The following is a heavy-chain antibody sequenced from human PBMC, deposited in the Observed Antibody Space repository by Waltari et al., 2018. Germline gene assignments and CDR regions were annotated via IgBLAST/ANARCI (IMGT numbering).Heavy chain of an antibody. CDR3: AREMNPRAPYFDL. V-gene: IGHV4-31*03. J-gene: IGHJ4*02. Sequence: QVQLQESGPGLVRPSQTLSLTCTVSGGSISRGSYYWSWIRQHPGKGLEWIGYSHHSGGPLYNPALESRVSIGVDTSKNQFSLKVSSVTAADTAVYYCAREMNPRAPYFDLWGQGALVTVSS. CDR2: SHHSGGP. CDR1: GGSISRGSYY.